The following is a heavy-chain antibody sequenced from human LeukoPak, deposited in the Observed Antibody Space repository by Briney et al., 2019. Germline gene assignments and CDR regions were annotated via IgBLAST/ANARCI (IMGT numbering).Heavy chain of an antibody. J-gene: IGHJ4*02. D-gene: IGHD7-27*01. CDR3: ASVPGDRIF. CDR2: IYTSGST. V-gene: IGHV4-61*02. Sequence: SETLSLTCTVSSGSISSGSYYWSWIRQPAGKGLEWIGRIYTSGSTNYNPSLKSRVTISVDTSKNQFSLKLSSVTAADTAVYYCASVPGDRIFWGQGTLVTVSS. CDR1: SGSISSGSYY.